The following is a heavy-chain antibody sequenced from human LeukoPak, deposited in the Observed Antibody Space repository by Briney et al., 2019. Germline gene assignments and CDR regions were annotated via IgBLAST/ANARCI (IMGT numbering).Heavy chain of an antibody. CDR1: GFIFSNAW. CDR3: ARGDDSGYYDYFDY. D-gene: IGHD3-22*01. V-gene: IGHV3-15*01. Sequence: GGSLRLSCTASGFIFSNAWMSWVRQAPGKGLEWVGRIKSKTDGGTTDYAAPMKGRFTISRDDSKNTLYLQMNSLSTEDTAVYYCARGDDSGYYDYFDYWGQGALVTVSS. CDR2: IKSKTDGGTT. J-gene: IGHJ4*02.